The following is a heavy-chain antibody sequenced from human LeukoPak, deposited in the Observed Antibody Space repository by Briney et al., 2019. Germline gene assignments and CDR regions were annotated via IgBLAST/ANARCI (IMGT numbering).Heavy chain of an antibody. CDR2: ISSSRSNI. CDR3: ARDVEILDY. D-gene: IGHD5-24*01. J-gene: IGHJ4*02. V-gene: IGHV3-48*02. Sequence: PGGSLRLSCAASGFTFSSYSMHWVRQAPGKGLEWVSYISSSRSNIYYADSVKGRFTISRDNAKNSLYLQMNRLRDEDTAVYYCARDVEILDYWGQGTLVTVSS. CDR1: GFTFSSYS.